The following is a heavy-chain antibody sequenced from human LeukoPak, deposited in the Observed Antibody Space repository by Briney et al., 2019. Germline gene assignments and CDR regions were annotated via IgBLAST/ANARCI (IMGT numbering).Heavy chain of an antibody. D-gene: IGHD6-13*01. J-gene: IGHJ5*02. CDR3: AREGQYSSSWYYGWFDP. CDR2: INHSGST. CDR1: GGSFSGYY. V-gene: IGHV4-34*01. Sequence: SETLSLTCAVYGGSFSGYYWSWIRQPPGKGLEWIGEINHSGSTNYNPSLKSRVTISVDTSKNQFSLKLSSVTAADTAVYYWAREGQYSSSWYYGWFDPWGQGTLVTVSS.